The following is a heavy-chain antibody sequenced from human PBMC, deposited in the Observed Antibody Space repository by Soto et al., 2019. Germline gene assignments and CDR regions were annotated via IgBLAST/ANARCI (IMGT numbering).Heavy chain of an antibody. CDR2: LNYGGTT. CDR1: GASMTSSIYY. V-gene: IGHV4-39*01. CDR3: ARQSYFDGAGYYLGWFDH. Sequence: PSETLSLTCSVSGASMTSSIYYWAWIRQAPGKGLEWIGSLNYGGTTYHSPSLEGRVTMSVDTSKKEFSLNVISVTAADTAIYYCARQSYFDGAGYYLGWFDHWGQGTLVTVSS. J-gene: IGHJ5*02. D-gene: IGHD3-22*01.